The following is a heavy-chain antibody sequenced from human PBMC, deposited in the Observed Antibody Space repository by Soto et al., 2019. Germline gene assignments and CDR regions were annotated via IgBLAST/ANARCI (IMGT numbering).Heavy chain of an antibody. CDR3: ARGKVVVAATRTYNWFDP. Sequence: EVQLVETGGGLIQPGGSLRPSCAASGFTVSSNYMSWVRQAPGKGLEWVSVIYSGGSTYYADSVKGRFTISRDNSKNTLYLQMNSLRAEDTAVYYCARGKVVVAATRTYNWFDPWGQGTLVTVSS. CDR2: IYSGGST. J-gene: IGHJ5*02. CDR1: GFTVSSNY. D-gene: IGHD2-15*01. V-gene: IGHV3-53*02.